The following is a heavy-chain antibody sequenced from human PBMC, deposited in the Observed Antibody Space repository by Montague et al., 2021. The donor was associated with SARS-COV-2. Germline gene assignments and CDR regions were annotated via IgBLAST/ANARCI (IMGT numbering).Heavy chain of an antibody. CDR3: ARTGDAYIRYYFDY. CDR1: SGSVSSAY. V-gene: IGHV4-59*02. D-gene: IGHD5-24*01. J-gene: IGHJ4*02. Sequence: SETLSLTCSVSSGSVSSAYWSWIWQPPGKGLEWIGYIYSSESTSSNPSLKRRVTISIYTSKNQFSLRLSSVTAADTAVYYCARTGDAYIRYYFDYWGQGTLVTVSS. CDR2: IYSSEST.